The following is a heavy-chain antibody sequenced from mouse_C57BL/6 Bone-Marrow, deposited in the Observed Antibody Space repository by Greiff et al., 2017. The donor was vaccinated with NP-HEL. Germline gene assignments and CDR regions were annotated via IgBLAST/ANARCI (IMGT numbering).Heavy chain of an antibody. CDR1: GYSITSGYY. CDR2: ISYDGSN. D-gene: IGHD1-1*01. CDR3: ARGERDYYGSSLAWFAY. V-gene: IGHV3-6*01. Sequence: VQLKESGPGLVKPSQSLSLTCSVTGYSITSGYYWNWIRQFPGNKLEWMGYISYDGSNNYNPSLKNRISITRDTSKNQFFLKLNSVTTEDTATYYCARGERDYYGSSLAWFAYWGQGTLVTVSA. J-gene: IGHJ3*01.